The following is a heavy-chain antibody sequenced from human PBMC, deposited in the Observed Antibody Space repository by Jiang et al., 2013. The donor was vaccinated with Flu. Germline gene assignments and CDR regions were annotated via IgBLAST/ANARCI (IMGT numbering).Heavy chain of an antibody. Sequence: QLVESGAEVKKPGESLKISCKGSGYRFTNYWIAWVRQMPGKGLEWMGVIYPTDSDTRYSPSFQGQVTISADKSISTAYLQWSSLKASDTAMYYCARDPGYSSGWYGDYWGQGTLVTVSS. J-gene: IGHJ4*02. V-gene: IGHV5-51*01. CDR1: GYRFTNYW. CDR2: IYPTDSDT. CDR3: ARDPGYSSGWYGDY. D-gene: IGHD6-19*01.